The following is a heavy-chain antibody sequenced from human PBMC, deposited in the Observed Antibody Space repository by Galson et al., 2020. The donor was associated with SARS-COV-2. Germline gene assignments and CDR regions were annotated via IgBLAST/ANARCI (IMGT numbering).Heavy chain of an antibody. V-gene: IGHV3-21*01. D-gene: IGHD2-2*01. Sequence: NSGGSLRLSCAASGFTFSSYSLNWVRQAPGKGLEWVSSISSSSRYIYYADLVKGRFTVTRDNAKNSLYLQMNSLSAEDTAVYYCATLNVVVVPVARGFYNMDVWGNGTTVTISS. J-gene: IGHJ6*03. CDR2: ISSSSRYI. CDR3: ATLNVVVVPVARGFYNMDV. CDR1: GFTFSSYS.